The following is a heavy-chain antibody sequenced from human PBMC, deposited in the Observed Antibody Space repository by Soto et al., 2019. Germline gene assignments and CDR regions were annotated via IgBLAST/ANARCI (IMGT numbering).Heavy chain of an antibody. D-gene: IGHD3-3*01. Sequence: ASVKVSCKASGYTFTSYGSSWVRQAPGQGLEWMGWISAYNGNTNYAQKLQGRVTMTTDTSTSTAYMELRSLRSDDTAVYYCARDQDFWSGYSNNYYYGMDVWGQGTTVTVSS. J-gene: IGHJ6*02. CDR3: ARDQDFWSGYSNNYYYGMDV. V-gene: IGHV1-18*01. CDR2: ISAYNGNT. CDR1: GYTFTSYG.